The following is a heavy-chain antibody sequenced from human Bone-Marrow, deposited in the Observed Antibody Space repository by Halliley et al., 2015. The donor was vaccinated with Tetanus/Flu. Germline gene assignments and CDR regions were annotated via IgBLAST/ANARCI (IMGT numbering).Heavy chain of an antibody. CDR2: VFHTGST. CDR3: ARDWHDYWSGYSGSPYYYGMDV. D-gene: IGHD3-3*01. CDR1: GYSISSGYY. J-gene: IGHJ6*02. V-gene: IGHV4-38-2*02. Sequence: LSLTCTVSGYSISSGYYWGWIRQSPGKGLEWLGSVFHTGSTYYNPSLRSRVIISVDTTKNQLSLKLSSVTAADTAVYYCARDWHDYWSGYSGSPYYYGMDVWGQGTTVTVSS.